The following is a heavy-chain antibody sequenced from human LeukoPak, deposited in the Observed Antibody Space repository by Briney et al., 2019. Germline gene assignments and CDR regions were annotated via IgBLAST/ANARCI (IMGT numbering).Heavy chain of an antibody. CDR2: VNNAGSST. CDR1: GFTFSSYW. Sequence: GGSLILSCAASGFTFSSYWMHWVRQTPGKGLVWVSRVNNAGSSTTYADSVKGRFTISRDNAKNTIYLQMNSLRAEDTAVYYCARGGWGTATDYWGQGTLVTVSS. CDR3: ARGGWGTATDY. J-gene: IGHJ4*02. D-gene: IGHD1-1*01. V-gene: IGHV3-74*01.